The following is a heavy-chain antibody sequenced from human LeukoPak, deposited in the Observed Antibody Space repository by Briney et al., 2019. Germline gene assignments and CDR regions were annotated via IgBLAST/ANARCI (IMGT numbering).Heavy chain of an antibody. V-gene: IGHV3-7*01. CDR3: ARDRGWQQFDY. D-gene: IGHD5-24*01. Sequence: GGSLRLPCVASGFTFSSSWMTWVRQAPGMGLEGVANIKADGTGKYYVDSVRGRFSISRDNAKNSLYLELNSLRAEDTGVYFCARDRGWQQFDYWGQGTLVTVSS. J-gene: IGHJ4*01. CDR2: IKADGTGK. CDR1: GFTFSSSW.